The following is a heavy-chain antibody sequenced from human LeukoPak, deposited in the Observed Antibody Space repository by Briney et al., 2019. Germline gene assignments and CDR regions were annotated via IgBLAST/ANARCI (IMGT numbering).Heavy chain of an antibody. V-gene: IGHV3-21*04. Sequence: GGSLRLSCAASGFTFSSFSMNWVRQAPGKGLEWVSSISSGSSYIYYADSVKGRFTISRDNAKNSLYLQMNSLRAEDTAVYYCARDEALSGWLQWALRDNWFDPWGQGTLVTVSS. CDR3: ARDEALSGWLQWALRDNWFDP. D-gene: IGHD5-24*01. J-gene: IGHJ5*02. CDR2: ISSGSSYI. CDR1: GFTFSSFS.